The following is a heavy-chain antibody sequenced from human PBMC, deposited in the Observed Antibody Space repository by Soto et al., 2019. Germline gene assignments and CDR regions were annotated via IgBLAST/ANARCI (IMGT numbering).Heavy chain of an antibody. CDR2: ISYEVTKA. CDR1: GFTFSSFN. V-gene: IGHV3-30-3*01. D-gene: IGHD6-19*01. J-gene: IGHJ4*02. Sequence: GGSLRLSCEASGFTFSSFNMHWVRQAPGKGLEWVALISYEVTKAQYADSVKGRFTISRDNSKSTLYLHMSSLRGEDTAVYYCARTTSVAGTPEFDYWGQGTKVTVSS. CDR3: ARTTSVAGTPEFDY.